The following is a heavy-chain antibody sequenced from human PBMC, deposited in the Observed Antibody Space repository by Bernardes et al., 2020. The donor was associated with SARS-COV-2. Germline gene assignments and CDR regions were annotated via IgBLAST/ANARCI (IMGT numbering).Heavy chain of an antibody. Sequence: GGSLRLSCAASGFTFSSYGMHWVRQAPGKGLEWVAVISYDGSNKYYADSVKGRCTISRDNSKNTLYLQMNSLRAEDTAVYYCAKSLVYGSGSYYSQDGMDVWGQGTTVTVSS. CDR3: AKSLVYGSGSYYSQDGMDV. V-gene: IGHV3-30*18. D-gene: IGHD3-10*01. J-gene: IGHJ6*02. CDR1: GFTFSSYG. CDR2: ISYDGSNK.